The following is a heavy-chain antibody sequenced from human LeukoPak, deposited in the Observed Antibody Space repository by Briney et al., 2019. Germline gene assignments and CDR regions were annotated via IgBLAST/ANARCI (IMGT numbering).Heavy chain of an antibody. D-gene: IGHD3-22*01. CDR2: TGSNGVT. CDR3: GIRDTSDYYVF. J-gene: IGHJ4*02. V-gene: IGHV3-23*01. CDR1: RFTFRTYA. Sequence: GGSLRLSCTGSRFTFRTYAFIWFRQAPGKGLEWVSATGSNGVTYYADSVKGRFTISRDNSKNALYLQMNGLRADDTAVYYCGIRDTSDYYVFWGQGTLVTVSS.